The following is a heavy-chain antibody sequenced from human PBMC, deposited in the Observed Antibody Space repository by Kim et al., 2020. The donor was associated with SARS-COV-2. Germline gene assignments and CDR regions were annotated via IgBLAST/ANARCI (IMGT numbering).Heavy chain of an antibody. CDR2: INPSGGST. J-gene: IGHJ6*02. CDR1: GYTFTSYY. CDR3: ARDWVVPAATNYYYYGMDV. Sequence: ASVKVSCKASGYTFTSYYMHWVRQAPGQGLEWMGIINPSGGSTSYAQKFQGRVTMTRDTSTSTVYMELSSLRSEDTAVYYCARDWVVPAATNYYYYGMDVWGQGTTVTVSS. V-gene: IGHV1-46*01. D-gene: IGHD2-2*01.